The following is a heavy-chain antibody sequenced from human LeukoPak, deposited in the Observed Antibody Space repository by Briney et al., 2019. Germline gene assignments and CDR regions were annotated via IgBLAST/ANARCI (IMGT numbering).Heavy chain of an antibody. CDR1: GFTFSSYA. V-gene: IGHV3-30*01. CDR2: ISYDGSNK. Sequence: GRSLRLSCAASGFTFSSYAMHWVRQAPGKGLEWVAVISYDGSNKYYADSVKGRFTISRDNSKNTLYLQMNSLRAEDTAVYYCARDPSYYYYYMDVWGKGTTVTVSS. J-gene: IGHJ6*03. CDR3: ARDPSYYYYYMDV.